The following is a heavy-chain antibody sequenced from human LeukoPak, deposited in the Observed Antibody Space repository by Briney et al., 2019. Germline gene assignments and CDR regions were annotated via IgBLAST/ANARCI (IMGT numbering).Heavy chain of an antibody. V-gene: IGHV1-46*01. J-gene: IGHJ6*02. Sequence: ASVKVSCKASGYTFTSYYMHWVRQAPGQGLEWMGIINPSGGSTSYAQKFQGRVTMTRDTSTSTVYMELSSLRSEDTAVYYCARDGYSGYDYGYGMDVWGQGTTATVSS. CDR2: INPSGGST. D-gene: IGHD5-12*01. CDR3: ARDGYSGYDYGYGMDV. CDR1: GYTFTSYY.